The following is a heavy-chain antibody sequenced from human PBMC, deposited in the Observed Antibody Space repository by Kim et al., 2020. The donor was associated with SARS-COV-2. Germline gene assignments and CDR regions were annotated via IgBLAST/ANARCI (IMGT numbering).Heavy chain of an antibody. Sequence: SGPTLVNPTQTLTLTCTFSGFSLSTSGMCVTWIRQPPGKALECLARIDWDDDKYYNTSLKTRLTISKDTSKNQVVLTMTNMDPVDTGTYYCARIRGIGTTRSQSFRYYMDVWGKGTTVTVSS. CDR1: GFSLSTSGMC. V-gene: IGHV2-70*11. J-gene: IGHJ6*03. D-gene: IGHD1-1*01. CDR2: IDWDDDK. CDR3: ARIRGIGTTRSQSFRYYMDV.